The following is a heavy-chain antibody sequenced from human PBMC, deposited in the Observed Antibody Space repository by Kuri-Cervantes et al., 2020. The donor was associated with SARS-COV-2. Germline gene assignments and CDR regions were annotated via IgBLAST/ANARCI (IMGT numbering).Heavy chain of an antibody. V-gene: IGHV1-69*13. D-gene: IGHD6-6*01. CDR2: IIPIFGTA. CDR1: GYTFTGYY. Sequence: SVKVSCKASGYTFTGYYMHWVRQAPGQGLEWMGGIIPIFGTANYAQKFQGRVTITADESTSTAYMELSSLRSDDTAVYYCASAKQLVDWYFDLWGRGTLVTVSS. J-gene: IGHJ2*01. CDR3: ASAKQLVDWYFDL.